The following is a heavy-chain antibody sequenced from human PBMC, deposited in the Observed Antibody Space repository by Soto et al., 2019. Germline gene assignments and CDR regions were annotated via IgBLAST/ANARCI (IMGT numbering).Heavy chain of an antibody. J-gene: IGHJ5*02. D-gene: IGHD3-9*01. V-gene: IGHV3-23*01. CDR3: ANDGNPIPYLTGYYRLGWFDP. CDR2: ISGSGGST. Sequence: GGSLRLSCAASGFTFSSYAMSWVRQAPGKGMEWVSAISGSGGSTYYADSVKGRFTISRDNSKNTLYLQMNSLRAEDTAVYYCANDGNPIPYLTGYYRLGWFDPWGQGTLVTVSS. CDR1: GFTFSSYA.